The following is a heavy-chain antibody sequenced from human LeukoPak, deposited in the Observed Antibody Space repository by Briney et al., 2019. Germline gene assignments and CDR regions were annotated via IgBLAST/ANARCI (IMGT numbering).Heavy chain of an antibody. Sequence: PGGSLRLSCAASGFTFSSYAMHWVRQAPGKGLEWVAVISYDGSNKYYADSVKGRFTISRDNSKNTLYLQMNSLRAEDTAVYNCARGKSGYYTSYYFDYWGQGTLVTVSS. CDR2: ISYDGSNK. J-gene: IGHJ4*02. CDR1: GFTFSSYA. V-gene: IGHV3-30-3*01. D-gene: IGHD3-22*01. CDR3: ARGKSGYYTSYYFDY.